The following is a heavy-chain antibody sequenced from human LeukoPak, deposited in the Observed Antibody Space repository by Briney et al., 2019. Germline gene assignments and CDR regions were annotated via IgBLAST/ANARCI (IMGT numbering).Heavy chain of an antibody. CDR1: GFTFSSRG. CDR3: AKDLRNGDAYGFLDS. Sequence: GGSLRLSCETPGFTFSSRGMSWVRQAPDRGLEWVSSIHSEGDKTYYADSVKGRFTISRDNSKNTLFLQMDSLRVEDTAIYYCAKDLRNGDAYGFLDSWGQGTLVTVSS. J-gene: IGHJ4*02. D-gene: IGHD2-21*02. V-gene: IGHV3-23*01. CDR2: IHSEGDKT.